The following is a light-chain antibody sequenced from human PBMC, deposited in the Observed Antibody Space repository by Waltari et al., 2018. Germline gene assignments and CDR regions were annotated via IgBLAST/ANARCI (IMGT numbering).Light chain of an antibody. CDR3: QQYYSTPGYT. Sequence: DIVMTQSPDSLAVSLGERATINCKSSQSILYSSSNKNYLAWYQQKPGQPPKLLIYWASTRESGVTDRFSGSGSGTDFTLTISSLQAEDVAVYYCQQYYSTPGYTFGQGTKLEIK. CDR2: WAS. V-gene: IGKV4-1*01. J-gene: IGKJ2*01. CDR1: QSILYSSSNKNY.